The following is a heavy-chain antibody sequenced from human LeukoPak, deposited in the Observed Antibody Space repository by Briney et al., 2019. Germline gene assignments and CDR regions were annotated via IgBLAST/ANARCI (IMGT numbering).Heavy chain of an antibody. D-gene: IGHD5-12*01. CDR1: GFTASTNY. CDR2: IYSVGST. V-gene: IGHV3-53*01. CDR3: ARGGYDISPYYFDC. Sequence: PGGSLRLSCAASGFTASTNYMNWVRQAPGKGLEWVSVIYSVGSTYYADSVKGRFTISRDNSKNTLYLQMNSLRAEDTAVYYCARGGYDISPYYFDCWGQGTLVTVSS. J-gene: IGHJ4*02.